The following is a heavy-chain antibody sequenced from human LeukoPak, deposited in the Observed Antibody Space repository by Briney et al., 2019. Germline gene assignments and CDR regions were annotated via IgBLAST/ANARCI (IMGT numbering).Heavy chain of an antibody. V-gene: IGHV4-59*01. CDR1: GGSISSYY. CDR3: ARALVTGYFMPYYFDY. Sequence: SETLSLTCTVPGGSISSYYWSWIRQPPGKGLEWIGYIYYSGSTNYNPSLKSRVTISVDTSKNQFSLKLSSVTAADTAVYYCARALVTGYFMPYYFDYWGQGTLVTVSS. J-gene: IGHJ4*02. CDR2: IYYSGST. D-gene: IGHD3-9*01.